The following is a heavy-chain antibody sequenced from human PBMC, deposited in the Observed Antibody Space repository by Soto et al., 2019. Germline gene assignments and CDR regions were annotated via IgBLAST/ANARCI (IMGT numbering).Heavy chain of an antibody. CDR1: GFTFSDHY. CDR3: TRVRSSSWGLDDFDM. CDR2: VRNKANRYTT. Sequence: GGSLRLSCAASGFTFSDHYMGWVRQAPGKGLEWVGRVRNKANRYTTEYAASVKGRFTISRDDSKNSLYLQMNSLQIEDTAVYYCTRVRSSSWGLDDFDMWGQGTMVTV. D-gene: IGHD6-13*01. V-gene: IGHV3-72*01. J-gene: IGHJ3*02.